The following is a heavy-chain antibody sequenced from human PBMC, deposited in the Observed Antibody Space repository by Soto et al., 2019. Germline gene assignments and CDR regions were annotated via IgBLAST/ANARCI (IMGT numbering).Heavy chain of an antibody. J-gene: IGHJ4*02. CDR1: GGSISSYY. D-gene: IGHD3-16*01. Sequence: QVQLQESGPGLVKPSETLSLTCTVSGGSISSYYWSWIRQPPGKGLEWIGYIYYSGSTNYNPSLXGXVXLXXDTSKHQFSLKLSSVTAADTAVYYCARRYGGNFDYWGQGTLVTVSS. CDR2: IYYSGST. CDR3: ARRYGGNFDY. V-gene: IGHV4-59*01.